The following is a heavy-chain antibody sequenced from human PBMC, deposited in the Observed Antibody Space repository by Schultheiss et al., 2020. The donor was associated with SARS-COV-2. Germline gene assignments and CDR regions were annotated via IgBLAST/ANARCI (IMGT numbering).Heavy chain of an antibody. J-gene: IGHJ4*02. D-gene: IGHD3-22*01. CDR1: GFSFSDNG. CDR2: ISGGGGVK. V-gene: IGHV3-21*01. CDR3: ARGGKFYYDSSGATDFDY. Sequence: GGSLRLSCAASGFSFSDNGMSWVRQAPGKGLEWVSAISGGGGVKSYADSVKGRFTISRDNAKNSLYLQMNSLRGEDTAVYYCARGGKFYYDSSGATDFDYWGQGALVTVSS.